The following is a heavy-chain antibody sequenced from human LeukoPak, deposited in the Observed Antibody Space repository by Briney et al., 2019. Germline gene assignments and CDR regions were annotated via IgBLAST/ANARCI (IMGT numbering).Heavy chain of an antibody. CDR2: IYYSGST. V-gene: IGHV4-31*03. D-gene: IGHD6-19*01. CDR1: GGSMSSGDYF. J-gene: IGHJ6*02. CDR3: ARTTHLSSVNSRGYYYGMDV. Sequence: SETLSLTCTVSGGSMSSGDYFWSWIRQHPGKGLEWIGYIYYSGSTYYNPSLKSRVTISVDTSKNQFSLKLSSVTAADTAVYYCARTTHLSSVNSRGYYYGMDVWGQGTTVTVSS.